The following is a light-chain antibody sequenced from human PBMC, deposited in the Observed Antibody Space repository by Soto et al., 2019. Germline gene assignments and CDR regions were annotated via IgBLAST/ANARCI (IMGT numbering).Light chain of an antibody. J-gene: IGKJ5*01. Sequence: DIQMTQSPSSLSASVGDRVTITCRASQAISNYLAWYQQKPGKVPKLLIYAASTLQSGVPSRFRGSGSGTDFPLTISSLPAEDVATYYCQKYNSAPTFGQGTRLEIK. V-gene: IGKV1-27*01. CDR1: QAISNY. CDR3: QKYNSAPT. CDR2: AAS.